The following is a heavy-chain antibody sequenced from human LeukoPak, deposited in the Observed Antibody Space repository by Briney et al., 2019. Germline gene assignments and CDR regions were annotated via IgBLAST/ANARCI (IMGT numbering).Heavy chain of an antibody. CDR1: GGSISIYY. CDR2: INYSGST. J-gene: IGHJ3*02. Sequence: SETLSLTCTVSGGSISIYYWNWIRQPPGKGLEWIGYINYSGSTNYNPSLKSRVTISVDTSKNQFSLKLTSVTAADTAVYYCARTEGHPDAFDIWGQGTMVTVSS. V-gene: IGHV4-59*01. CDR3: ARTEGHPDAFDI.